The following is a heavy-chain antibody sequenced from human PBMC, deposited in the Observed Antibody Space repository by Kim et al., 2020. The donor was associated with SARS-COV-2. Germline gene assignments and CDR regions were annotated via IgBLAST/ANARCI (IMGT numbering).Heavy chain of an antibody. Sequence: GGSLRLSCAASGFTFSSYEMNWVRQAPGKGLEWVSYISSSGSTIYYADSVKGRFTISRDNAKNSLYLQMNSLRAEDTAVYYCARDVVGPLGDNAFDIWGQGTMVTVSS. J-gene: IGHJ3*02. CDR2: ISSSGSTI. CDR1: GFTFSSYE. D-gene: IGHD1-26*01. V-gene: IGHV3-48*03. CDR3: ARDVVGPLGDNAFDI.